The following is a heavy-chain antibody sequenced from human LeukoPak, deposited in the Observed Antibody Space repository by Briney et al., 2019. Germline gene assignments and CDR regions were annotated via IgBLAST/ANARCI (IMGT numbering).Heavy chain of an antibody. CDR3: ARDRAWELSIYYGMDV. D-gene: IGHD3-16*02. J-gene: IGHJ6*02. Sequence: PGGSLRLSCAASGFIFSSNAMYWVRQAPGKGLEWVALISYDGSNKYYADSVKGRFTTSRDNSKNTLYLQMNSLRNEDTAVYYCARDRAWELSIYYGMDVWGQGTTVTVSS. V-gene: IGHV3-30*04. CDR1: GFIFSSNA. CDR2: ISYDGSNK.